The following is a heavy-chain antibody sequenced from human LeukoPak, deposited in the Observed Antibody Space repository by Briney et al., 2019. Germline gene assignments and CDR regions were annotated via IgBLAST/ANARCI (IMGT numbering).Heavy chain of an antibody. V-gene: IGHV4-38-2*02. CDR3: ARGAVRYAFDM. J-gene: IGHJ3*02. CDR2: IYHSGST. CDR1: GYSISSGYY. Sequence: PSETLSLTCTVSGYSISSGYYWGWIRQPPGKGLEWIGSIYHSGSTYYNPSLKSRVTISVDTSKKQFSLKLSSVTAADTAVYYCARGAVRYAFDMWGPGTLVTVSS.